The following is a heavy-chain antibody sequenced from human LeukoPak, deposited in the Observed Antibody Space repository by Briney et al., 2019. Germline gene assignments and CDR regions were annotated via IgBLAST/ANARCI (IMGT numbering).Heavy chain of an antibody. V-gene: IGHV3-30*01. CDR3: TRGQYYYHSGHYLGNFDY. J-gene: IGHJ4*02. Sequence: PGGSLRLSCAASGFTFSMYALHWVRQAPGKGLEWVALISYDGTNADYVDSVKGRFTISRDNSKNTLFLRMNSLRAEDTAVYYCTRGQYYYHSGHYLGNFDYWGPGTLVTVSS. CDR1: GFTFSMYA. D-gene: IGHD3-22*01. CDR2: ISYDGTNA.